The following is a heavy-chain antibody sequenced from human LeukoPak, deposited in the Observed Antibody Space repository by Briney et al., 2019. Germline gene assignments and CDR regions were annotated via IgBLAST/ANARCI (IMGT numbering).Heavy chain of an antibody. CDR1: GFTFGSCA. Sequence: GGSLRLSCAASGFTFGSCAMSWVRQAPGKGLEWVSGISGSGTSTYYADSVKGRFTISGDNSKNTLYLQMNSLRAEDTAVYYRAKSFRYSSGWYDYWGQGTLVTVSS. J-gene: IGHJ4*02. V-gene: IGHV3-23*01. CDR2: ISGSGTST. D-gene: IGHD6-13*01. CDR3: AKSFRYSSGWYDY.